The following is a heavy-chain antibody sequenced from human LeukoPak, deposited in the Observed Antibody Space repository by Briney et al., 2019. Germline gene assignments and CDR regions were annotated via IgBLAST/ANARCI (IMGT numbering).Heavy chain of an antibody. J-gene: IGHJ4*02. Sequence: SQTLSLTCAISGDSVSSNSAAWNWIRQSPSRGLEWLGRTYYRSKWYNDYAVSVKSRITINPDTSKNQFSLQLNSVTPEDTAVYYCARDRYCSGGSCHDRPFDYWGQGTLVTVSS. V-gene: IGHV6-1*01. CDR2: TYYRSKWYN. CDR1: GDSVSSNSAA. D-gene: IGHD2-15*01. CDR3: ARDRYCSGGSCHDRPFDY.